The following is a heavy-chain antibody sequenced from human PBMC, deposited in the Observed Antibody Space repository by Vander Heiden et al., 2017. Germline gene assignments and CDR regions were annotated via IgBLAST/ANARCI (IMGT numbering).Heavy chain of an antibody. J-gene: IGHJ4*02. Sequence: EVQLLESGGVLVQPVGSLRLSCAASRFTFSTYAMTWVRQAPGKGLQWVSSISGSGGTTYYADSVKGRFTISRDNSKNTLYVQMNSLRAEDTAMYYCAKEWAGDPLWWGQGTLVTVSS. V-gene: IGHV3-23*01. CDR2: ISGSGGTT. CDR3: AKEWAGDPLW. CDR1: RFTFSTYA. D-gene: IGHD7-27*01.